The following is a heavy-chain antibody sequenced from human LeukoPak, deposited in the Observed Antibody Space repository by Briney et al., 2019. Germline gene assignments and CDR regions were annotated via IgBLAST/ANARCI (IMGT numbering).Heavy chain of an antibody. J-gene: IGHJ4*02. V-gene: IGHV3-7*03. Sequence: GGSLRLSCAASGFTFSSYWMSWVRQAPGKGLEWVANIKQDGSEKYYVDSVKGRFTISRDNAKNSLYLQMNSLRAEDTAVYYCARDAGDGYNKIGIFDYWGQGTLVAVSS. CDR1: GFTFSSYW. CDR3: ARDAGDGYNKIGIFDY. CDR2: IKQDGSEK. D-gene: IGHD5-24*01.